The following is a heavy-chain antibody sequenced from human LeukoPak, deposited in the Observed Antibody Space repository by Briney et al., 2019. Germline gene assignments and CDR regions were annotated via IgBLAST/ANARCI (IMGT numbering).Heavy chain of an antibody. CDR3: ARLGEVAVAGYYFDY. CDR2: IYYSGST. Sequence: SQTLSLTCTVSGGSISSGGYYWSWIRQHPGKGLEWIGYIYYSGSTYYNPSLKSRVTISVDTSKNQFSLKLSSVTAADTAVYYCARLGEVAVAGYYFDYWGQGTLVTVSS. CDR1: GGSISSGGYY. D-gene: IGHD6-19*01. V-gene: IGHV4-31*03. J-gene: IGHJ4*02.